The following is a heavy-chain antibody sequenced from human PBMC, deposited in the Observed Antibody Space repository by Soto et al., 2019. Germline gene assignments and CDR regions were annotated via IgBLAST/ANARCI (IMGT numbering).Heavy chain of an antibody. Sequence: QLVESGGCVVQPGTSLRLSCVASGFTLSSYGMHWVRQAPGKGLEWVAAISYDCGVQYYGDSVRGRFTISRDNSESTVYLQMNILRADDTGVYYCAKDRGHIAVAAITGGGDFHIWGRGTMVAVSS. CDR1: GFTLSSYG. CDR2: ISYDCGVQ. J-gene: IGHJ3*02. D-gene: IGHD6-19*01. V-gene: IGHV3-30*18. CDR3: AKDRGHIAVAAITGGGDFHI.